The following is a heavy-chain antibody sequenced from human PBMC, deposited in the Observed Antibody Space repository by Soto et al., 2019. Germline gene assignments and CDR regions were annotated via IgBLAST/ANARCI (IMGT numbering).Heavy chain of an antibody. Sequence: SETLSLTCTVSGGSISSYYANWIRQPPGKGLEWIGYIYYSGSTNYNPSLKSRVTISVDTSKKQFSLKLSSVTAADTAVYYCARGPTVSIYHYGLDVWGQGTTVTVS. J-gene: IGHJ6*02. CDR3: ARGPTVSIYHYGLDV. D-gene: IGHD4-4*01. CDR2: IYYSGST. V-gene: IGHV4-59*01. CDR1: GGSISSYY.